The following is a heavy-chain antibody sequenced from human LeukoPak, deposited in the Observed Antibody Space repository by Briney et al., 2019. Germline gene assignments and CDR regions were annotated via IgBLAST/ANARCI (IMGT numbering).Heavy chain of an antibody. V-gene: IGHV1-2*02. CDR2: INPNSGGT. J-gene: IGHJ4*02. CDR3: ARDVGGDVLRFLEWFFDY. D-gene: IGHD3-3*01. CDR1: GYTFTGYY. Sequence: GASVKVSCKASGYTFTGYYMHWVRQAPGQGLEWTGWINPNSGGTNYAQKFQGRVTMTRDTSISTAYMELSRLRSDDTAVYYCARDVGGDVLRFLEWFFDYWGQGTLVTVSS.